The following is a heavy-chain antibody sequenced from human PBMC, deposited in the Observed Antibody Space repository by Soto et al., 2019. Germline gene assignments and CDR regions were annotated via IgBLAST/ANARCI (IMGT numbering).Heavy chain of an antibody. CDR1: GGSFSGYY. Sequence: QVQLQQWGAGLLKPSETLSLTCAVYGGSFSGYYWSWIRQPPGKGLEWIGEINHSGSTNYNPSLKSRVTISVDTSKNQFSLKLSSVTAADTAVYYCARATATARAIGNYYYYMDVWGKGTTVTVSS. V-gene: IGHV4-34*01. CDR2: INHSGST. D-gene: IGHD5-12*01. CDR3: ARATATARAIGNYYYYMDV. J-gene: IGHJ6*03.